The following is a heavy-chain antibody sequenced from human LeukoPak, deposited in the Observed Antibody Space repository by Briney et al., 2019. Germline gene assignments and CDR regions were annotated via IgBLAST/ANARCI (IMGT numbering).Heavy chain of an antibody. Sequence: GRSLRLSCAASGFTFMTYGMHWVRQAPGKGLGWVAFIRYDGNIKYYADSVKGRFTISRDNANYTLHLQMNSLRPEDTAVYYCVKEKAVGRFSIAPTGDYWGQGTLVIVSS. CDR3: VKEKAVGRFSIAPTGDY. CDR1: GFTFMTYG. D-gene: IGHD3-9*01. J-gene: IGHJ4*02. CDR2: IRYDGNIK. V-gene: IGHV3-30*02.